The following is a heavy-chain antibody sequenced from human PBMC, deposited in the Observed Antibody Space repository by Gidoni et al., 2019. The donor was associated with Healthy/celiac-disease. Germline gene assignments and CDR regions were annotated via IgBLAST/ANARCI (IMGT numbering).Heavy chain of an antibody. D-gene: IGHD6-19*01. CDR3: AKDSSGWLGPYESDYGMDV. J-gene: IGHJ6*02. Sequence: KGLEWVAVISYDGSNKYYADSVKGRFTISRDNSKNTLYLQMNSLRAEDTAVYYCAKDSSGWLGPYESDYGMDVWGQGTTVTVSS. CDR2: ISYDGSNK. V-gene: IGHV3-30*18.